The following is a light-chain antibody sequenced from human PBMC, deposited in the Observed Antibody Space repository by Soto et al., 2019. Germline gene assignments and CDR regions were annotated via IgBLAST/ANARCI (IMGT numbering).Light chain of an antibody. Sequence: QAVLTQPPSASGTPGQRVTISCSGSSSNIGSNYVYWYQQLPGTAPKLLIYRNNQRPSGVPDRFSGSKSGTSASLAISGLRSEDEADYYCAARDDSLSGPGVFGGGTKLTVL. V-gene: IGLV1-47*01. CDR3: AARDDSLSGPGV. CDR2: RNN. CDR1: SSNIGSNY. J-gene: IGLJ2*01.